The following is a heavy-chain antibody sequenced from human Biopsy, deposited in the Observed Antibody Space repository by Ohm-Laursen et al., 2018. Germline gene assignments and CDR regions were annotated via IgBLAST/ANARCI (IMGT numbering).Heavy chain of an antibody. Sequence: SDTLSLTCEVYGKTFSDHYWSWIRQPPGKGLEWIGQINQSGRTNYNPSLKSRVNISADKSNNQFSLKLTSVTSADTAVYFCGNEVHGRDYWGLGALVTVS. CDR3: GNEVHGRDY. J-gene: IGHJ4*02. CDR1: GKTFSDHY. D-gene: IGHD2-15*01. V-gene: IGHV4-34*08. CDR2: INQSGRT.